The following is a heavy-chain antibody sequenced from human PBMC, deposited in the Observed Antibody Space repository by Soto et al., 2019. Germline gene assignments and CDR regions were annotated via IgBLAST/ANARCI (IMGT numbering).Heavy chain of an antibody. CDR3: ARVRAVTYYYGSGSHYRAFDI. V-gene: IGHV4-31*03. CDR2: IYYSGST. Sequence: SETLSLTCTVSGGSISSGGYYWSWIRQHPGKGLEWIGYIYYSGSTYYNPSLKSRVTISVDTSKNQFSLKLSSVTAADTAVYYCARVRAVTYYYGSGSHYRAFDIWGQGTMVTVS. CDR1: GGSISSGGYY. D-gene: IGHD3-10*01. J-gene: IGHJ3*02.